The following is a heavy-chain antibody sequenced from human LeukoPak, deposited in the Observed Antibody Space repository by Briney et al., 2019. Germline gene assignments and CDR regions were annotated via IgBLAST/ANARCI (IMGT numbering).Heavy chain of an antibody. CDR3: AKVRYSSGWPEFDH. Sequence: PGRSLRLSCAASGFTFSSYGMHWVRQAPGKGLEWVALIWYDGSSKYYRDSVKGRFTISRDNSKNTLNLQMNSLRAEDTAVYYCAKVRYSSGWPEFDHWGQGTLVTVSS. D-gene: IGHD6-19*01. V-gene: IGHV3-33*06. J-gene: IGHJ4*02. CDR1: GFTFSSYG. CDR2: IWYDGSSK.